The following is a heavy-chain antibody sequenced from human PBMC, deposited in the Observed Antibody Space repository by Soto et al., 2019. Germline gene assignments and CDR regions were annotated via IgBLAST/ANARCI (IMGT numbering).Heavy chain of an antibody. D-gene: IGHD3-9*01. J-gene: IGHJ4*02. CDR3: ANDLYDILTGSGFDY. CDR2: ISGSGGST. CDR1: GFTFSSYA. V-gene: IGHV3-23*01. Sequence: PGGSLRLSCAASGFTFSSYAMSWVRQAPGKGLEWVSAISGSGGSTYYADSVKGRFTISRDNSKNTLYLQMNSLRAEDTAVYYCANDLYDILTGSGFDYWGQGTLVTVSS.